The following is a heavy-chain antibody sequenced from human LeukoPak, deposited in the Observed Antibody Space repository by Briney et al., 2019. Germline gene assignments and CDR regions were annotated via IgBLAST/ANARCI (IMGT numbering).Heavy chain of an antibody. V-gene: IGHV4-38-2*02. CDR1: GYSISSGYY. J-gene: IGHJ4*02. D-gene: IGHD3-22*01. CDR2: IYHSGST. Sequence: PSETLSLTCSVSGYSISSGYYWGWTRQPPGKGLEWIGSIYHSGSTYYNPSLKSRVTISVDTSKNQFSLKLSSVTAADTAVYYCARGPLYDSSADYWGQGTLVTVSS. CDR3: ARGPLYDSSADY.